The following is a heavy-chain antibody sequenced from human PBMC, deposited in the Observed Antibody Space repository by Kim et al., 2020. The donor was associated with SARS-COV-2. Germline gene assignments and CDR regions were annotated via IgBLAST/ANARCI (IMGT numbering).Heavy chain of an antibody. CDR2: IGHTGNYM. CDR1: GFTFSSYT. J-gene: IGHJ4*02. CDR3: ARDLQSSQGLDY. Sequence: GGSLRLSCAASGFTFSSYTINWVRQTPGTGLEWVASIGHTGNYMYYADSVKGRFTISRDSAKNTVYLQMNSLRAEDTALYFCARDLQSSQGLDYWGQGTLVPGPS. V-gene: IGHV3-21*01.